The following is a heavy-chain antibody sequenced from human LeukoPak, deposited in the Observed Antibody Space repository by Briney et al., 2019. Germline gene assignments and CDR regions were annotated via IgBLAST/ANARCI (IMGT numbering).Heavy chain of an antibody. CDR1: GFTFSAYG. Sequence: GGSLRLSCAASGFTFSAYGMSWFRQAPGKGLEWVSAITYSSGNTYYADSVKGRFTISKDNSKNTLYLQMNSLRAEDTALYYCAKDGTGCGGDCYSDYWGQGTLVTVSS. D-gene: IGHD2-21*02. V-gene: IGHV3-23*01. CDR3: AKDGTGCGGDCYSDY. CDR2: ITYSSGNT. J-gene: IGHJ4*02.